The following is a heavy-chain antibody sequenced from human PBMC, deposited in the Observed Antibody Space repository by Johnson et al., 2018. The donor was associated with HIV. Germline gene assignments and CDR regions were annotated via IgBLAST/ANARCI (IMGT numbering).Heavy chain of an antibody. D-gene: IGHD3-22*01. CDR2: ISFHSGTI. CDR3: VKEDSSGYYYGMGAFDF. V-gene: IGHV3-9*01. J-gene: IGHJ3*01. CDR1: GFSFDAYG. Sequence: VQLVESGGGLVQPGRSLRLSCAASGFSFDAYGMHWVRQPPGKGLEWVAGISFHSGTIGYAASVKGRFTIPRDNAKNSLYLQLNSLRPKDTALYYCVKEDSSGYYYGMGAFDFWGQGTIVTVSS.